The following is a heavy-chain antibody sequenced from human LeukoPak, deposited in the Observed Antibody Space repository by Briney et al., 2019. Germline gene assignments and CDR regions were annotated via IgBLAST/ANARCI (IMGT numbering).Heavy chain of an antibody. D-gene: IGHD4-17*01. V-gene: IGHV4-30-4*01. CDR1: GGSISSGDYY. J-gene: IGHJ4*02. CDR2: IYYSGST. CDR3: ARYPDYGDSFDY. Sequence: PSETLSLTCTVSGGSISSGDYYWSWIRQPPGKGLEWIGYIYYSGSTYYNPSLKSRVTISVDTSKNQFSLKLSSVTAADTAVYYCARYPDYGDSFDYWGQGTLVTVSS.